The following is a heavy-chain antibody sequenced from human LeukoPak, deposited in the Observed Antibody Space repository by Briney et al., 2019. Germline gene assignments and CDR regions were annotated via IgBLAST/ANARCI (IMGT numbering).Heavy chain of an antibody. J-gene: IGHJ4*02. Sequence: PGGSLRLSCAASELTFSRYSMNWVRQAPGKGLEWVSSISSSSIYIYYADSVKGRFTISRDNAKNSLYLQMNSLRAEDTAVYYCARDVDLFDYWGQGTLVTVSS. D-gene: IGHD2-15*01. CDR3: ARDVDLFDY. CDR1: ELTFSRYS. V-gene: IGHV3-21*01. CDR2: ISSSSIYI.